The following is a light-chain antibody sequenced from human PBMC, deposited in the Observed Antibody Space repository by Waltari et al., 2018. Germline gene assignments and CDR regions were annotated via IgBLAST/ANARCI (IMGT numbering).Light chain of an antibody. V-gene: IGKV3-11*01. CDR1: QRVSSY. J-gene: IGKJ1*01. CDR2: DAS. CDR3: QQRSNWPPWT. Sequence: EIVLTQSPATLSFSPGERATLSCRARQRVSSYLAWYQQKPVQAPRLLIYDASNRATGIPAMFSGSRSGTDFTLTISSLEPEDFAVYYCQQRSNWPPWTFGQGTKVEIK.